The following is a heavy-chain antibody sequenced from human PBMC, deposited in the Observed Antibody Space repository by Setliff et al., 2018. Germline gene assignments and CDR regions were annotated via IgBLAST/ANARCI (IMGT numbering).Heavy chain of an antibody. J-gene: IGHJ3*02. D-gene: IGHD6-19*01. CDR2: VSAYNGDT. CDR1: GYSFSFFG. Sequence: ASVKVSCKASGYSFSFFGITWVRQAPGQGLEWMGWVSAYNGDTNYAQKFRGRVTMTTDISTSTAYMELRTLRSDDTAVYYCARRPIALAGYRKGAFDIWGQGTVVTVSS. CDR3: ARRPIALAGYRKGAFDI. V-gene: IGHV1-18*01.